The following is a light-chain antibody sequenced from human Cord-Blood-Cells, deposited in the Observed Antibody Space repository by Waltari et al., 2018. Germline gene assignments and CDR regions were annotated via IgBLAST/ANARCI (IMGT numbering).Light chain of an antibody. J-gene: IGKJ1*01. Sequence: DIQMTQSPSTLSASVGDRVTITCRASQSISSWLAWYQQKPGKAPKLLIYKASSLESGVPSRFSDSGSGTEFTLTISSLQPDDFATYYCQQYNSAWTFGQGTKVEIK. V-gene: IGKV1-5*03. CDR3: QQYNSAWT. CDR2: KAS. CDR1: QSISSW.